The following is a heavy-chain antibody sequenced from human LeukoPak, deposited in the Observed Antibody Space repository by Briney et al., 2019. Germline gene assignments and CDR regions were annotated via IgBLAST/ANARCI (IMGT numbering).Heavy chain of an antibody. CDR1: GYSISSGYY. CDR3: AGHCSGGSCYPGAGYYMDV. V-gene: IGHV4-61*02. Sequence: VKPSETLSLTCTVSGYSISSGYYWSWIRQPAGKGLEWIGRIYTSGSTNYNPSLKSRVTISVDTSKNQFSLKLSSVTAADTAVYYCAGHCSGGSCYPGAGYYMDVWGKGTTVTVSS. J-gene: IGHJ6*03. D-gene: IGHD2-15*01. CDR2: IYTSGST.